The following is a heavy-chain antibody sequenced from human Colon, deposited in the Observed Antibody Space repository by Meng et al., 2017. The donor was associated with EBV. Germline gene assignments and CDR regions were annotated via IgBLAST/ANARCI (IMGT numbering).Heavy chain of an antibody. D-gene: IGHD3-10*01. CDR2: TYRSGST. CDR3: ARRRGGSGRDC. CDR1: GGSFSSNGHY. Sequence: QLQLQQSGPGLVKPSETLSLTCTVSGGSFSSNGHYWDWVRHPPGKGLKWIGATYRSGSTSYNPSLQSRVTMFVDTSKNQFSLMLTSGTATDTAVYYCARRRGGSGRDCWGQGTLVTVSS. J-gene: IGHJ4*02. V-gene: IGHV4-39*01.